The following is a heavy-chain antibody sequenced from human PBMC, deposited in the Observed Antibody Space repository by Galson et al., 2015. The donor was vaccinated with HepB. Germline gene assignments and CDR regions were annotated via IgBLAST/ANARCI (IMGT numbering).Heavy chain of an antibody. V-gene: IGHV3-48*04. Sequence: SLRLSCAASGFTFSNYRLNWVRQAPGKGLEWASYIDIIDTTTQSADSVKGRFTISRDNSKNALYLQMNSLRGEDTAVYYCAKEDGVSRALDYWGQGILVTVSS. D-gene: IGHD2-8*01. CDR3: AKEDGVSRALDY. CDR1: GFTFSNYR. CDR2: IDIIDTTT. J-gene: IGHJ4*02.